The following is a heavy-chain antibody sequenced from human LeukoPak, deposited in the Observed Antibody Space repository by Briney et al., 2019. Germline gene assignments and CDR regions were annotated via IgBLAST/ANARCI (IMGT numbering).Heavy chain of an antibody. CDR2: IPYDGSNK. Sequence: GRSLRLSCAVSGFTFSTYAMHWVRQAPGKGLEWVAVIPYDGSNKYYADSVKGRFTISRENSKNRLYLQMNSLRAEDTAVYYCARAEGYGGELDSWGQGTLVTVSS. D-gene: IGHD4-23*01. CDR3: ARAEGYGGELDS. CDR1: GFTFSTYA. J-gene: IGHJ4*02. V-gene: IGHV3-30*04.